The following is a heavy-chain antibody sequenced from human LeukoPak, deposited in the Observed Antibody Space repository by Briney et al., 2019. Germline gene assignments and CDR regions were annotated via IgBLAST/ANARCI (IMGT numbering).Heavy chain of an antibody. CDR3: AANFDF. Sequence: PGGSLRLSCAASGFTFSTYAMHWVRQAPGKGLEWVALFSYDGSTKYYADSVKGRFTISRDNSKKSLYLQMNSLRAEDTAVYYCAANFDFWGQGTLVTVSS. CDR2: FSYDGSTK. V-gene: IGHV3-30-3*01. J-gene: IGHJ4*02. CDR1: GFTFSTYA.